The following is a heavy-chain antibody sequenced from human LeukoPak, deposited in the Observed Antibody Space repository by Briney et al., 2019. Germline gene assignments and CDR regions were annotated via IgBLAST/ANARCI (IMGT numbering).Heavy chain of an antibody. Sequence: PGGSLRLSCAASGFTFDNYRMSWVRQAPGKGLEWVSVIYSGGSTYYADSVKGRFTISRDNSKNTLYLQMNSLRAEDTAVYYCARAVRGYDSSGYYYYYYYMDVWGKGTTVTVSS. D-gene: IGHD3-22*01. J-gene: IGHJ6*03. V-gene: IGHV3-66*02. CDR2: IYSGGST. CDR1: GFTFDNYR. CDR3: ARAVRGYDSSGYYYYYYYMDV.